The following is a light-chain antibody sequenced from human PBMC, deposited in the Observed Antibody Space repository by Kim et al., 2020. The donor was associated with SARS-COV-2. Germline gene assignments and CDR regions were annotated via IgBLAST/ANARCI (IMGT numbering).Light chain of an antibody. J-gene: IGLJ2*01. CDR1: NIGSKS. CDR3: QAWASSSDHVV. CDR2: YDS. V-gene: IGLV3-21*04. Sequence: SYELTQPPSVSVAPGKTARITCGGNNIGSKSVHWYQQKPGQAPVLAIYYDSDRPSGIPERFSGSNSGNTATLTISRVEAGDEADYYGQAWASSSDHVVFG.